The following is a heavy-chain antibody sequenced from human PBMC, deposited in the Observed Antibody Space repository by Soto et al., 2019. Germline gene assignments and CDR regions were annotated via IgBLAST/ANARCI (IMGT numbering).Heavy chain of an antibody. Sequence: EVQLVESGGGLVKPGGSLRLSCAASGFTFSYNMNWVRQAPGKGLEWVSSISAASDYIYYADSVKGRFTVSRDNAKKSLYLQMNSLSAEDTAVYFCARDLNDCDGSFDIWGQGTVVTVSS. D-gene: IGHD2-21*01. CDR3: ARDLNDCDGSFDI. V-gene: IGHV3-21*01. J-gene: IGHJ3*02. CDR2: ISAASDYI. CDR1: GFTFSYN.